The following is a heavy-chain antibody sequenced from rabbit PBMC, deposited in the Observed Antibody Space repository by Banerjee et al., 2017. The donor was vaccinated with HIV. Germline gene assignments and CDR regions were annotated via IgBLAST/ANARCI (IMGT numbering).Heavy chain of an antibody. V-gene: IGHV1S47*01. J-gene: IGHJ4*01. Sequence: QEQLVESGGGLVTLGGSLKLSCKASGIDFSTYGISWVRQAPGTGLEWIAYIYPNYHTTDYASWVNGRFTISLDNAQNTVFLQMTSLTAADTATYFCARAAGYGGYGFATGFNLWGPGTLVTVS. CDR3: ARAAGYGGYGFATGFNL. D-gene: IGHD6-1*01. CDR1: GIDFSTYG. CDR2: IYPNYHTT.